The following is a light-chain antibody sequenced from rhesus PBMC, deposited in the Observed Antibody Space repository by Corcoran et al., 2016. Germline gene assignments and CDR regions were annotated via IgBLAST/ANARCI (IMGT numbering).Light chain of an antibody. CDR2: KAS. CDR3: QQYSSRPYS. V-gene: IGKV1-22*01. CDR1: PGISSW. J-gene: IGKJ2*01. Sequence: DIQMTQSPSSLSASVGDTVTITCRASPGISSWLAWYQQKPGKAPKLLIYKASSLQSGVPSRFSGRGSGTDFTLTISSLQSEDFATYYCQQYSSRPYSFGQGTKVEIK.